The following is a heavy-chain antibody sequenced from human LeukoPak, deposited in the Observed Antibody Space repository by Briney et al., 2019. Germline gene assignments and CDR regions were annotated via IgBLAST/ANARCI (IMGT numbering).Heavy chain of an antibody. CDR2: IYPDDSDT. CDR1: GYSFTSYW. D-gene: IGHD3-22*01. CDR3: ARGLTYYSGSGGYTLDY. J-gene: IGHJ4*02. Sequence: GESLKISCKDSGYSFTSYWIACVRQMPGKGLEWMGIIYPDDSDTRYSPSFQGQVTISADKSINTAYLQWSSLKASDTAMYYCARGLTYYSGSGGYTLDYWGQGTLVTVSS. V-gene: IGHV5-51*01.